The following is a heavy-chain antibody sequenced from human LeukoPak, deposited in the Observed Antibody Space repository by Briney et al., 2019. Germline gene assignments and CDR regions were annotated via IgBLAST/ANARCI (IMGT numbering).Heavy chain of an antibody. J-gene: IGHJ6*02. CDR2: ISYDGSNK. CDR1: GFTFSHYG. Sequence: GGSLRLSCAASGFTFSHYGVHWVRQAPGKGLEWVAVISYDGSNKYYADSVKGRFTISRDNSKNTLYLQMNSLRAEDTAVYYCARDILAYCGGDCSLYGMDVWGQGTTVTVSS. CDR3: ARDILAYCGGDCSLYGMDV. V-gene: IGHV3-30*03. D-gene: IGHD2-21*02.